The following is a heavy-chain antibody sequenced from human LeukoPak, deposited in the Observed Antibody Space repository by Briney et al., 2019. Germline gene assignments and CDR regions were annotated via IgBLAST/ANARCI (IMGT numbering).Heavy chain of an antibody. V-gene: IGHV1-69*01. J-gene: IGHJ4*02. CDR3: AGGVATMGFFDY. Sequence: SVKVSCKASGGTFSSYAISWVRQAPGQGLEWMGGIIPIFGTANYAQKFQGRVTITADESTSTAYMELSSLRSEDTAVYYCAGGVATMGFFDYWGQGTLVTVSS. D-gene: IGHD5-12*01. CDR2: IIPIFGTA. CDR1: GGTFSSYA.